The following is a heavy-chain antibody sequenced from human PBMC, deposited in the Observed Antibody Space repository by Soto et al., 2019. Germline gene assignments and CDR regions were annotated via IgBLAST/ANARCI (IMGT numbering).Heavy chain of an antibody. J-gene: IGHJ2*01. V-gene: IGHV4-4*07. D-gene: IGHD6-19*01. CDR3: ARKSSHSSGWLWDFDL. CDR2: IYTSGST. Sequence: QVQLQESGPGLVKPSETLSLTCTVSGGSISSYYWSWIRQPAGKGLEWIGRIYTSGSTNYNPSLKSRVTLSVDTSKNQFSLKLSSVTAADTAVYYCARKSSHSSGWLWDFDLWGRGTLVTVSS. CDR1: GGSISSYY.